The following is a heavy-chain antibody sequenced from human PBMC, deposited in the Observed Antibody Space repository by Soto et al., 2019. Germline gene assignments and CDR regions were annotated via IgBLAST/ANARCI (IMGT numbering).Heavy chain of an antibody. Sequence: QVQLVESGGGVVQPGRSLRLSCAASGFTFSSYGMHWVRQAPGKGLEWVAVIWYDGSNKYYADSVKGRFTISRDNSKNTLYLQVSSLRAEDRGGYCWASDGGSERGDCWGRGSMVTVSA. J-gene: IGHJ4*02. CDR2: IWYDGSNK. CDR3: ASDGGSERGDC. CDR1: GFTFSSYG. V-gene: IGHV3-33*01. D-gene: IGHD3-16*01.